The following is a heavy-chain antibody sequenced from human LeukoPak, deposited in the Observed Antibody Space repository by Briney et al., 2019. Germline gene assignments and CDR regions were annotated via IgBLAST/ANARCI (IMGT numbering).Heavy chain of an antibody. CDR1: GGSISSSIYY. Sequence: PSETLSLTCTVSGGSISSSIYYWGWIRQPPGKGLEWIGSISYTGSTYYNPSLKSRVTISVDTSKNQFSLKLSSVTAADTAVYYCARGVVPAAISWFDPWGQGTLVTVSS. CDR3: ARGVVPAAISWFDP. CDR2: ISYTGST. D-gene: IGHD2-2*01. J-gene: IGHJ5*02. V-gene: IGHV4-39*07.